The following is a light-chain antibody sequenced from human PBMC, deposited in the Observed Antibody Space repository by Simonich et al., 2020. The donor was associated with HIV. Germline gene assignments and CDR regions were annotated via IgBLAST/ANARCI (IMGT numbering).Light chain of an antibody. CDR3: QQYYSIPLT. J-gene: IGKJ4*01. CDR1: QSVLSSPTNKNS. V-gene: IGKV4-1*01. Sequence: DIVMPQSQDSLAVSLGEWAIITCKTSQSVLSSPTNKNSLVWYKQKPGQPPKRLIYWAATRESGVPDRFSGSGSGTDFTLTSSSLQAEDVAVYYCQQYYSIPLTFGGGTKVEIK. CDR2: WAA.